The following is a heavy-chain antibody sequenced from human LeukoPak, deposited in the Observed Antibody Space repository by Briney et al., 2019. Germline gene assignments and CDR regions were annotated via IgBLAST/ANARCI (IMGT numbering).Heavy chain of an antibody. J-gene: IGHJ4*02. Sequence: GGSLRLSCAASGFTFGSYSMNWVRQAPGKGLEWVSSISSSSSYIYYADSVKGRFTISRDNAKNSLYLQMNSLRAEDTAVYYCVRDVWGSGWSRPPFDYWGQGTLVTVSS. CDR1: GFTFGSYS. CDR2: ISSSSSYI. V-gene: IGHV3-21*01. D-gene: IGHD6-19*01. CDR3: VRDVWGSGWSRPPFDY.